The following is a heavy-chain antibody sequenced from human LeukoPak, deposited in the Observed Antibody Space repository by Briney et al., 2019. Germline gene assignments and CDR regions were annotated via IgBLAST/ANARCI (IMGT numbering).Heavy chain of an antibody. D-gene: IGHD6-13*01. V-gene: IGHV3-21*01. Sequence: PGGSLRLSCAASGFTFSSYSMTWVRQAPGKGLEWVSSISSSSSYIYYADSVKGRFTISRDNAKNSLYLQMNSLRAEDTAVYYCARDLNGYSSSWYFDYWGQGTLVTVSS. CDR2: ISSSSSYI. CDR1: GFTFSSYS. CDR3: ARDLNGYSSSWYFDY. J-gene: IGHJ4*02.